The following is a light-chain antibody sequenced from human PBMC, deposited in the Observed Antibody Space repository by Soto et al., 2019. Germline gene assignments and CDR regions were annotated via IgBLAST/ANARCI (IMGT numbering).Light chain of an antibody. J-gene: IGKJ2*01. CDR2: SAT. CDR3: QQSYTAPH. V-gene: IGKV1-39*01. Sequence: DIQMTQSPSSLSASVGDRVTITCRASQSIGSYLNWYQQKPGKAPKLLIHSATILQGGVPSRFSGSESGTDLTLTITNLQPGDFATYFCQQSYTAPHFGQGTKLVIK. CDR1: QSIGSY.